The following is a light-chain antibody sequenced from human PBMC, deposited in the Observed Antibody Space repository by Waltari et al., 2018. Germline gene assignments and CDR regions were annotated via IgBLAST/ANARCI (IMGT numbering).Light chain of an antibody. CDR2: KAS. J-gene: IGKJ1*01. CDR1: QSVNSW. Sequence: IQMTQSPSTLSASVGDRVTITCRATQSVNSWLAWYQQKPGKVPKLLIYKASTLETGVPSRFSGSGSGTEFTLTISSLQPDDFATYYCKQYSSYSWAFGQGTNVEIK. V-gene: IGKV1-5*03. CDR3: KQYSSYSWA.